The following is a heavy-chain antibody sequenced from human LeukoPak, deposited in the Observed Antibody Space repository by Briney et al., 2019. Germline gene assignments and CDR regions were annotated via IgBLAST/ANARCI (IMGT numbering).Heavy chain of an antibody. CDR1: GGSFSGYY. CDR2: INHSGST. CDR3: ARHAGSFDI. V-gene: IGHV4-34*01. D-gene: IGHD2-2*01. J-gene: IGHJ3*02. Sequence: SETLSLTCAVYGGSFSGYYWSWIRQPPGKGLEWIGEINHSGSTNYNPPLKSRVTISVDTSKNQFSLKLSSVTAADTAVYYCARHAGSFDIWGQGTMVTVSS.